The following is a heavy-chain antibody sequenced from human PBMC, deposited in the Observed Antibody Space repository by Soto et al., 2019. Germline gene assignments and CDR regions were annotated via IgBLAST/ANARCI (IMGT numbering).Heavy chain of an antibody. CDR3: ARNGDSSDYRGWFDP. CDR2: IYSGGTT. CDR1: GFTVSSNY. V-gene: IGHV3-66*01. J-gene: IGHJ5*02. D-gene: IGHD3-22*01. Sequence: EVQLVESGGGLVQPGGSLRLSCAASGFTVSSNYMSWVRQAPGKGLEWVSGIYSGGTTYYADSVKGRFTISRDNSKNTLYIQMTSLRAEDTAVYYCARNGDSSDYRGWFDPWGQGTLVTVSS.